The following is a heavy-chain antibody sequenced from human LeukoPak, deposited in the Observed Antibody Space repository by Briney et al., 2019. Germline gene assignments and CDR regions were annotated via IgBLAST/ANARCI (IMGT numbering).Heavy chain of an antibody. CDR3: AREWELLL. CDR1: GFTFSSYE. Sequence: PGGSLRLSCAASGFTFSSYEMNWVRQPPGKGLEWIGEINHSGSTNYNPSLKSRVTISVDTSKNQFSLKLSSVTAADTAVYYCAREWELLLWGQGTLVTVSS. J-gene: IGHJ4*02. D-gene: IGHD1-26*01. CDR2: INHSGST. V-gene: IGHV4-34*01.